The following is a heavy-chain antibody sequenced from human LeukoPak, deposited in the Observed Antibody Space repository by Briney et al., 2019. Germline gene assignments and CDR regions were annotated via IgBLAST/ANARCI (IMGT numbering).Heavy chain of an antibody. CDR2: INPSCGST. CDR3: ARAPAAQNWFDP. D-gene: IGHD2-2*01. J-gene: IGHJ5*02. V-gene: IGHV1-46*01. Sequence: ASVKVSCKASGYTFTSYYMHWVRQAPGQGLEWMGIINPSCGSTSYAQKFQGRVTMTRDTSTSTVYMELSSLRSEDTAVYYCARAPAAQNWFDPWGQGTLVTVSS. CDR1: GYTFTSYY.